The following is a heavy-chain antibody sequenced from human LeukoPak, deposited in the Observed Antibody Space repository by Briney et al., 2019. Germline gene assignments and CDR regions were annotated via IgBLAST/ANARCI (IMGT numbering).Heavy chain of an antibody. J-gene: IGHJ4*02. CDR1: GGSISNYY. D-gene: IGHD2-2*01. CDR3: ARTYCSSTSCYGFDY. Sequence: TSETLSLPCTVSGGSISNYYWSWIRQPAGKGLEWIGRIYTSGSTNYNPSLKSRVTMSVDTSKKQFSLKLSSVTAADTAVYYCARTYCSSTSCYGFDYWAQGTLVTVSS. V-gene: IGHV4-4*07. CDR2: IYTSGST.